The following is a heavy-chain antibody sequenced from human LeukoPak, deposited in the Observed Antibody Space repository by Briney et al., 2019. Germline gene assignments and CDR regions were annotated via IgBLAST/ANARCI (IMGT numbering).Heavy chain of an antibody. CDR1: RFTFSSYA. CDR2: ICSNGGST. V-gene: IGHV3-64*01. J-gene: IGHJ4*02. CDR3: ASLYGGYFDY. D-gene: IGHD4/OR15-4a*01. Sequence: PGWSLRLSRAASRFTFSSYAMHWVRQAPGKGLEYVSAICSNGGSTYYANSVKGRCTISRANSKNTLYLQMGSLRAEDMAVYYCASLYGGYFDYWGRGTLVTVPS.